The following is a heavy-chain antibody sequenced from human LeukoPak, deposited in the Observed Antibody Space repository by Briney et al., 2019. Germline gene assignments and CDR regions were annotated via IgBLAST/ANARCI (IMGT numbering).Heavy chain of an antibody. CDR2: IKHDGSEK. CDR3: ARGPDRFDP. J-gene: IGHJ5*02. V-gene: IGHV3-7*01. Sequence: PGGSLRLSCAASGLTFSSYWMSLVRQAPGKGLEWVANIKHDGSEKYYVDSVKGRFTISRDNGKNSLYLQMNSLRAEDTAMYYCARGPDRFDPWGQGTLVTVSS. CDR1: GLTFSSYW.